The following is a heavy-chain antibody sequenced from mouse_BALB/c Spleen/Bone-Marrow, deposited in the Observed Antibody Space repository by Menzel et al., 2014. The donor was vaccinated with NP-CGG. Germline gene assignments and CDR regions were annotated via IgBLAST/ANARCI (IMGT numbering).Heavy chain of an antibody. CDR1: GYSFTGYT. V-gene: IGHV1-18*01. CDR3: TRREGGPFDY. Sequence: VQLKESGPELVKPGASMKISCKASGYSFTGYTMNWVKQSHGKNLEWIGLINPYNGGTTYSQKFKGKATLTVDKSSSTAYMELLSLTSEDSAVYFCTRREGGPFDYWGQGTTLTVSS. CDR2: INPYNGGT. J-gene: IGHJ2*01.